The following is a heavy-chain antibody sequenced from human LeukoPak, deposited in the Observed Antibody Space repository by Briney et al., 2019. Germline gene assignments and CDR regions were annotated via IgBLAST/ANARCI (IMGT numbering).Heavy chain of an antibody. CDR2: IWYDGSNK. J-gene: IGHJ4*02. CDR3: ARDLGSSSLYYFDY. CDR1: GFTFSSYG. V-gene: IGHV3-33*01. D-gene: IGHD6-13*01. Sequence: GGSLRLSCAASGFTFSSYGMHWVRQAPGKGLEWVAVIWYDGSNKYYADSVRGRFTISRDNSKNTLYLQMNSLRAEHTAVYYCARDLGSSSLYYFDYWGQGTLVTVSS.